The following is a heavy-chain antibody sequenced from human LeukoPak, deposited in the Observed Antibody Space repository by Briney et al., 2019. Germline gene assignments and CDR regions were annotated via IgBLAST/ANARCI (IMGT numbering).Heavy chain of an antibody. CDR2: IYYSGST. D-gene: IGHD2-15*01. CDR1: GGFISNYY. V-gene: IGHV4-59*08. CDR3: ARRGYCSGESCYSFDI. J-gene: IGHJ3*02. Sequence: SETLSLTCTVSGGFISNYYWIWTRQPPEKGLEYIGHIYYSGSTNYDPSLQSRVTISVDTSKNQFSLRLTSVTAADTAVYFCARRGYCSGESCYSFDIWGRGTLVTVSS.